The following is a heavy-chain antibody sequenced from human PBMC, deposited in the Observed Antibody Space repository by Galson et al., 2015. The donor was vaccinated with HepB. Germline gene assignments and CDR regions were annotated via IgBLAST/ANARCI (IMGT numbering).Heavy chain of an antibody. CDR3: TRHKSYSSGWYGDY. D-gene: IGHD6-19*01. Sequence: SLRLSCAASGFTFSIHAMSWVRQAQGKGLGWVGFIRSKAYGGTTEYAASVKGRFTISRDDSKSIAYLQMNSLKTEDTAVYYCTRHKSYSSGWYGDYWGQGTLVTVSS. CDR2: IRSKAYGGTT. CDR1: GFTFSIHA. J-gene: IGHJ4*02. V-gene: IGHV3-49*04.